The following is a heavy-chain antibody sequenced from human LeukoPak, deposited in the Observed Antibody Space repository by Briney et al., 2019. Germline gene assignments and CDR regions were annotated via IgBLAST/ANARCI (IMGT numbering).Heavy chain of an antibody. D-gene: IGHD2-2*01. CDR3: ARESPAGPDY. Sequence: PSETLSLTCAVYGGSFSGYYWSWIRQPPGKGLEWIGEINHSGSTNYNPSLKSRVTISVDTSKNQFSLKLSSVTAADTAVCYCARESPAGPDYWGQGTLVTVSS. CDR1: GGSFSGYY. V-gene: IGHV4-34*01. J-gene: IGHJ4*02. CDR2: INHSGST.